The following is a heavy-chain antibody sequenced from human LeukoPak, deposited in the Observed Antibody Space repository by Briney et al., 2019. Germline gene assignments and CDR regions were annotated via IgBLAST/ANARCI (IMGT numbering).Heavy chain of an antibody. CDR2: MNPNSGNT. J-gene: IGHJ4*02. V-gene: IGHV1-8*03. Sequence: ASVTVSCTASGYTFTSYDINWVRQATGQGLEWMGWMNPNSGNTGYAQKFQGRVTITRNTSISTAYMELSSLRSEDTAVYYCALEYSSSSGQDYWGQGTLVTVSS. D-gene: IGHD6-6*01. CDR3: ALEYSSSSGQDY. CDR1: GYTFTSYD.